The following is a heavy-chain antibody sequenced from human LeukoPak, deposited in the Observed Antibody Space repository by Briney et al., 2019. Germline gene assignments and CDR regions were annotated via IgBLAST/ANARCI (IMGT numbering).Heavy chain of an antibody. J-gene: IGHJ4*02. CDR1: GFTFSSYA. D-gene: IGHD6-13*01. V-gene: IGHV3-23*01. Sequence: GGSLRLSCAASGFTFSSYAMSWVRQAPGKGLEWVSSISGSGANTYYADSVKGRFTISRDNSKNTLYLQMNSLRAEDTAVYYCATTPGTKSRYYFDYWGQGTLVTVSS. CDR2: ISGSGANT. CDR3: ATTPGTKSRYYFDY.